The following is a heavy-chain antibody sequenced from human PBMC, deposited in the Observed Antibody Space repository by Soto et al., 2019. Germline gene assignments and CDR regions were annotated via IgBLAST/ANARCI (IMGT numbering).Heavy chain of an antibody. CDR3: ARESNYYHGMDV. J-gene: IGHJ6*02. Sequence: GGSLRLSCAASGFTFSSYSMNWVRQAPGKGLEWVSYISSTGSNIYYADSVKGRFTISRDNAKMSLYLQMNSLRAEDTAVYYCARESNYYHGMDVWGQGTTVTVSS. CDR2: ISSTGSNI. CDR1: GFTFSSYS. V-gene: IGHV3-48*01.